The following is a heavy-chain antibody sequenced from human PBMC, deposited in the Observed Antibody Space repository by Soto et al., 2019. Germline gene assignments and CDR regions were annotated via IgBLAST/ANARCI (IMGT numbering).Heavy chain of an antibody. D-gene: IGHD2-8*01. CDR3: ARSHGYINGNLVGSGIDV. Sequence: GGSLRLSCAASGFTFSSYSMNWVRQAPGKGLEWVSYISSSGSIIYYADSVEGRFIISRDKAKNSLYLQMDSLTAEDTGIYFCARSHGYINGNLVGSGIDVWGQGTTVTVSS. J-gene: IGHJ6*02. CDR1: GFTFSSYS. V-gene: IGHV3-48*01. CDR2: ISSSGSII.